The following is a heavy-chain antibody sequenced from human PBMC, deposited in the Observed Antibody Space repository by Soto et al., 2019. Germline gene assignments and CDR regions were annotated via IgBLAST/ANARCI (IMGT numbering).Heavy chain of an antibody. J-gene: IGHJ4*02. V-gene: IGHV1-18*01. CDR2: ISAHNGNT. Sequence: QVHLVQSGAEVKKPGASVKVSCQRSGYAFTTYGITWVRQAPGQGLEWMGWISAHNGNTNYAQKLQGRVTVTRDTSTSTAYMGRRSMRYSATAVYYCARWRYGDYWGQGALVTVSS. CDR3: ARWRYGDY. CDR1: GYAFTTYG. D-gene: IGHD1-1*01.